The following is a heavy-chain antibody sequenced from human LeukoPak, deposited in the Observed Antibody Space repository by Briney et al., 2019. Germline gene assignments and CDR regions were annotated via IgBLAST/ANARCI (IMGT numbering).Heavy chain of an antibody. J-gene: IGHJ5*02. CDR3: ARSRYSSSFFLGRRSGFWFDP. D-gene: IGHD6-6*01. CDR2: INHSGST. CDR1: GGSFSGYY. V-gene: IGHV4-34*01. Sequence: SETLSLTCAVYGGSFSGYYWSWIRQPPGKGLEWIGEINHSGSTNYNPSLKSRVTISVDTSKNQFSLKLSSVTAADTAVYYCARSRYSSSFFLGRRSGFWFDPWGQGTLVTVSS.